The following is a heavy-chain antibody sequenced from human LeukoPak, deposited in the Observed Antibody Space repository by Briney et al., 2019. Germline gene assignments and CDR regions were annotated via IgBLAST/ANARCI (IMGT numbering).Heavy chain of an antibody. D-gene: IGHD3/OR15-3a*01. V-gene: IGHV3-13*01. CDR1: GFILSDYD. Sequence: PGGSLRPSCAASGFILSDYDIHWVRQPTGKGLDWVSGLGSAGDKYHAGSERGRFTISREDAENSVYLQMNGLRPEDTAIYYCARAKRETSSRPWTSGMDVWGQGTMVTVSS. J-gene: IGHJ6*02. CDR3: ARAKRETSSRPWTSGMDV. CDR2: LGSAGDK.